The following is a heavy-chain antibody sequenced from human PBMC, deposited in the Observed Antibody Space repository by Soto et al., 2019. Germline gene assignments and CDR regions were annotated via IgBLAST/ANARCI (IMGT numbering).Heavy chain of an antibody. D-gene: IGHD1-26*01. Sequence: QLQLQESGPGLVKPSETLSLTCTVSGGSISSSSYYWGWIRQPPGKGLEWIGSIYYSGSTYYNPSLKSRVTISVDTSKNQFSLKLSSVTAADTAVYYCARRISLKGPWDYYFDYWGQGTLVTVSS. CDR3: ARRISLKGPWDYYFDY. V-gene: IGHV4-39*01. CDR2: IYYSGST. CDR1: GGSISSSSYY. J-gene: IGHJ4*02.